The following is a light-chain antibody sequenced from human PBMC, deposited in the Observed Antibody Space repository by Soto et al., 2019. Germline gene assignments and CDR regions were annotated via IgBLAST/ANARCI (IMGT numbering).Light chain of an antibody. CDR1: QSLVYSDGNTY. J-gene: IGKJ1*01. V-gene: IGKV2-30*01. CDR2: KVS. CDR3: MQGTHWPPVT. Sequence: DVVITQSPLSLPVTLGQPASISCRSSQSLVYSDGNTYLSWFQLRPGQSPRRLIYKVSNRDTGVPDRVSGSGSGTDFTLTINRVEADDVGVYYCMQGTHWPPVTCGQGTKVEIK.